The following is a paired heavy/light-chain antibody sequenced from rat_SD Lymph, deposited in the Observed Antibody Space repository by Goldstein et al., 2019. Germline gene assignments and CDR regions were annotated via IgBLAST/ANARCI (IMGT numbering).Heavy chain of an antibody. CDR2: IIPLIDTT. J-gene: IGHJ4*01. Sequence: EVKLQQSGDELVRPGASVKMSCKASGYTFTDYAMHWVKQSPGQGLEWIGTIIPLIDTTSYNQKFKGKATLTADKSSNTAYMELSRLTSEDSAVYYCARGVMDAWGQGASVTVSS. CDR1: GYTFTDYA. CDR3: ARGVMDA. V-gene: IGHV1-65*01.
Light chain of an antibody. CDR3: QQFLEYPRT. J-gene: IGKJ1*01. CDR1: KSLLHSNGKTY. Sequence: DIVMTQGALPNPVPSGESASITCQSSKSLLHSNGKTYLNWYLQRPGQSPQLLIYWMSTRASGVSDRFSGSGSGTDFTLKISSVEAEDVGVYYCQQFLEYPRTFGGGTKLELK. CDR2: WMS. V-gene: IGKV2S6*01.